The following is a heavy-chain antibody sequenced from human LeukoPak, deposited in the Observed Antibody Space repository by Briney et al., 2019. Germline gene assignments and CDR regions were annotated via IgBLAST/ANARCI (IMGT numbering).Heavy chain of an antibody. CDR2: IYGSGGSA. CDR1: GFTFNSYA. Sequence: GGSLRLSCAASGFTFNSYAMYWVRQAPGKGLEWVSGIYGSGGSAHYADSVKGRFTISRDNSKNTLYLQMNSLRAEDTAVYYCAKAGGAVAGTSDYWGQGTLVTVSS. CDR3: AKAGGAVAGTSDY. J-gene: IGHJ4*02. V-gene: IGHV3-23*01. D-gene: IGHD6-19*01.